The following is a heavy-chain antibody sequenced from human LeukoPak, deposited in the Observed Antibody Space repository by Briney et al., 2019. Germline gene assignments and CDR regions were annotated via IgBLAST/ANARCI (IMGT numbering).Heavy chain of an antibody. Sequence: ASLKLSCKASGYTFTSYDINWGRQATGQGLEWMGWMKPNSGSTGYAQKFQGRVTITRNTSISTAYMELSSLRSEDTAVYYCARGVQYYYDSSGWRPFDLWGQGTMVTVSS. V-gene: IGHV1-8*03. J-gene: IGHJ3*01. D-gene: IGHD3-22*01. CDR2: MKPNSGST. CDR3: ARGVQYYYDSSGWRPFDL. CDR1: GYTFTSYD.